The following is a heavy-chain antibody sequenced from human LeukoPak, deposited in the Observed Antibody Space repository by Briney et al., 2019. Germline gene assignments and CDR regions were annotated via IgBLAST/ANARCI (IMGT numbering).Heavy chain of an antibody. CDR1: GYTFSNYW. D-gene: IGHD6-19*01. CDR2: INPGDSET. CDR3: ARPGYRSRYFDY. Sequence: GESLKISCQGSGYTFSNYWIDWVRQMPGKGLEWMGSINPGDSETMYSPSFQGQVTISADKSISTAYLQWSSLKASDTAMYYCARPGYRSRYFDYWGHGALVTVSS. V-gene: IGHV5-51*01. J-gene: IGHJ4*01.